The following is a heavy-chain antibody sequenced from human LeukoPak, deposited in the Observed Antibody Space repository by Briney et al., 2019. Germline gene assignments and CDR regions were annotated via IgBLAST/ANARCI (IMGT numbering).Heavy chain of an antibody. J-gene: IGHJ4*02. Sequence: GGSLRLSCAASGFTFSSYSMNWVRQAPGKGLEWVSSISSTSDYIYYADSVKGRFTVSRDNAKSSLYLHMNSLRADDTAVFYCAREVEGVVVTAVSYYFDYWGQGTLVTVSS. V-gene: IGHV3-21*06. CDR2: ISSTSDYI. D-gene: IGHD2-21*02. CDR1: GFTFSSYS. CDR3: AREVEGVVVTAVSYYFDY.